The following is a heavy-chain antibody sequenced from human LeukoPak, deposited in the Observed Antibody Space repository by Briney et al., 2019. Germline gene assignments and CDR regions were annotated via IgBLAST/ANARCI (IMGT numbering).Heavy chain of an antibody. J-gene: IGHJ5*02. Sequence: PGGSLRLSCAASGFTLSSYAMSWVRQAPGKGLEWVANIKQDGSEKYYVDSVKGRFTISRDNAKNSLYLQMNSLRAEDTAVYYCARAGIVGGVNWFDPWGQGTLVTVSS. D-gene: IGHD1-26*01. V-gene: IGHV3-7*03. CDR2: IKQDGSEK. CDR1: GFTLSSYA. CDR3: ARAGIVGGVNWFDP.